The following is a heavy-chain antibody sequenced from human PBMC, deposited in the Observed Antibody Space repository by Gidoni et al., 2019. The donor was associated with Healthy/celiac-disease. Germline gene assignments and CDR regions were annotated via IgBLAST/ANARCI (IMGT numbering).Heavy chain of an antibody. J-gene: IGHJ5*02. CDR2: IYSGGST. V-gene: IGHV3-53*01. D-gene: IGHD4-17*01. Sequence: EVQLLESGGGLIQPGGSLRLSCAASGFTVSSNYMSWVRQAPGKGREWFSVIYSGGSTYYVESVKGRFTISRDNSKNTLYLQMNSLRAEDTAVYYCERERGDYGDYVEGYWFDPWGQGTLVTVSS. CDR3: ERERGDYGDYVEGYWFDP. CDR1: GFTVSSNY.